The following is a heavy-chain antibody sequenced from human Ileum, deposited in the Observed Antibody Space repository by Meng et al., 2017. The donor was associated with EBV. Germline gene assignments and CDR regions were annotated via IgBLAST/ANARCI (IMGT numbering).Heavy chain of an antibody. J-gene: IGHJ5*02. CDR2: MNPDSGDT. Sequence: QVQLVQSGAEVKKPGASVKVSCKASGYTFSDYYIHWVRQAPGQGLEWMGRMNPDSGDTNYAPQFQGRVAMTRDTSISSAYMELSRMTSDDTAIYYCARELHGYSDYETWGQGTLVTVSS. D-gene: IGHD5-12*01. CDR3: ARELHGYSDYET. V-gene: IGHV1-2*06. CDR1: GYTFSDYY.